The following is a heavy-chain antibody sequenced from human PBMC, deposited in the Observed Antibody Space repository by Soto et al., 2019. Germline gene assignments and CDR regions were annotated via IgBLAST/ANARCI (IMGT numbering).Heavy chain of an antibody. CDR1: GGTFSSYA. V-gene: IGHV1-69*01. CDR2: IIPIFGTA. D-gene: IGHD6-6*01. J-gene: IGHJ4*02. Sequence: QVQLVQSVDEVKKPRSSVKVSCKASGGTFSSYALRWVRKAPGQGLECMGGIIPIFGTANYAQKFQGRVTSTAEESTSTAYRELCSLRSEDTAVYYCAIGYSSSYESYYWGQGTLVTVSS. CDR3: AIGYSSSYESYY.